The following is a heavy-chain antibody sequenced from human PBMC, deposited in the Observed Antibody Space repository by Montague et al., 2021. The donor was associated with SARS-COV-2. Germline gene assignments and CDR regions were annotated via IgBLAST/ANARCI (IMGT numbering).Heavy chain of an antibody. CDR1: GGSISTYY. CDR2: IYYSGST. J-gene: IGHJ6*02. D-gene: IGHD6-13*01. V-gene: IGHV4-59*12. CDR3: ARLGRQQLVRLSGVDV. Sequence: SETLSLTCTVSGGSISTYYWSWIRQPPGKGLEWIGSIYYSGSTYYNPSLKSRVTVSVDTSKNQFSLKLSSVTAADTAVYYCARLGRQQLVRLSGVDVWGQGTTVTVSS.